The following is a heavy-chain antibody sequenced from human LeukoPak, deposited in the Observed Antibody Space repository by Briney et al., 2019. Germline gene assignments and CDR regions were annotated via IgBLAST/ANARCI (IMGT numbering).Heavy chain of an antibody. CDR2: ISDSGINT. V-gene: IGHV3-23*01. Sequence: PGGSLRLSCAASGFTFNTYAMTWVRQAPGKGLQWVSAISDSGINTYYADSVKGRFTISRDNSKNTLYLQMNSLRAEDTAVYYCAKYLRETGGSTYFIGYWGPGTLVAVSS. CDR3: AKYLRETGGSTYFIGY. CDR1: GFTFNTYA. J-gene: IGHJ4*02. D-gene: IGHD2-21*01.